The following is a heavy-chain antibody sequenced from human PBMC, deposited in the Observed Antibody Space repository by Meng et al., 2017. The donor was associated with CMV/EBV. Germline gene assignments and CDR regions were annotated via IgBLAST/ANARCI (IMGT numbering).Heavy chain of an antibody. Sequence: GGSLRLSCAASGFTFSRFGMHWVRQAPGQGLEWVSYIFFDGNKTYYADSVRGRFTILRDVSGTTLYLQMNSLRAEDSAVYYCAKDYYYYAMDVWGLGSTVTVSS. CDR1: GFTFSRFG. V-gene: IGHV3-30*02. J-gene: IGHJ6*02. CDR3: AKDYYYYAMDV. CDR2: IFFDGNKT.